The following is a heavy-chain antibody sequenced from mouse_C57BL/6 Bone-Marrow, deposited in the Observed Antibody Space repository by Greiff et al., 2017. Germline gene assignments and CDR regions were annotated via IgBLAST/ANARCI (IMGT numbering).Heavy chain of an antibody. V-gene: IGHV14-4*01. D-gene: IGHD1-1*01. J-gene: IGHJ2*01. Sequence: EVKLQQSGAELVRPGASVKLSCTASGFNIKDDYMHWVQQRPEQGLEWIGWIDPENGATEYASKFQGQATLTADTSSNTAYLQRSSLTCEDTDVYYCTSSYYGSSYFYNAGTDTTRTLAS. CDR1: GFNIKDDY. CDR2: IDPENGAT. CDR3: TSSYYGSSYFYN.